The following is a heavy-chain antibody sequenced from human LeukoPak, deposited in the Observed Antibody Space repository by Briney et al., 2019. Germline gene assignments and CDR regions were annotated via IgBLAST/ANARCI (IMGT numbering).Heavy chain of an antibody. CDR1: GDSVSSNSAA. V-gene: IGHV6-1*01. Sequence: SQTLSLTCAISGDSVSSNSAAWNWIRQSPSRGLEWLGSTYYRSKWYNDYAVSVKSRITINPDTSKNQFSLQLNSVTPEDTAVYYCARDGRGVAVADNYGMDVWGQGTTVTVSS. D-gene: IGHD6-19*01. CDR2: TYYRSKWYN. CDR3: ARDGRGVAVADNYGMDV. J-gene: IGHJ6*02.